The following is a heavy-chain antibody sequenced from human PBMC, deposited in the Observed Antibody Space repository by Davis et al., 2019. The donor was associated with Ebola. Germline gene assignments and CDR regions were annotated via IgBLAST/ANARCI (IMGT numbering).Heavy chain of an antibody. D-gene: IGHD3-3*01. CDR2: ISSDSDYI. V-gene: IGHV3-21*01. J-gene: IGHJ6*02. Sequence: GESLKISCAASGFTFSTYSMSWVRQAPGKGLEWVSSISSDSDYIYYADSAKGRFTISRDNAKNSLFLQMDSLRAEDTAVYYCARDLTHYDFWSGSPKGGMDVWGQGTTVTVSS. CDR1: GFTFSTYS. CDR3: ARDLTHYDFWSGSPKGGMDV.